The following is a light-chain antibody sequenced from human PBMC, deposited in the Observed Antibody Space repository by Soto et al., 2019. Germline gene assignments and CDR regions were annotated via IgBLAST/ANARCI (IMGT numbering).Light chain of an antibody. J-gene: IGKJ1*01. Sequence: EIVLTQSPGTLSLSPGERVTLSCRASQSVSSTYLAWYQQKPGQAPRLLIYGASSRATGIPDRFSGSGSGTDFTLTISRLEPEDFAMYYCQQYGSSQETFGQGTKVEIK. CDR2: GAS. V-gene: IGKV3-20*01. CDR3: QQYGSSQET. CDR1: QSVSSTY.